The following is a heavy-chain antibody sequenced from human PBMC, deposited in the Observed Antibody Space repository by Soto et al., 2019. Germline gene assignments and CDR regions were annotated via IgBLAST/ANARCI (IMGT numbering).Heavy chain of an antibody. J-gene: IGHJ3*02. CDR1: GGTFSSYT. CDR3: ASGGATHDAFDI. D-gene: IGHD1-26*01. CDR2: IIPILGIA. Sequence: QVQLVQSGAEVKKPGSSVKVSCKASGGTFSSYTISWVRQAPVQGLEWMGRIIPILGIANYAQKFQGIVTITADKSTSTAYMELSSLRSEDTAVYYWASGGATHDAFDIWGQGTMVTVYS. V-gene: IGHV1-69*02.